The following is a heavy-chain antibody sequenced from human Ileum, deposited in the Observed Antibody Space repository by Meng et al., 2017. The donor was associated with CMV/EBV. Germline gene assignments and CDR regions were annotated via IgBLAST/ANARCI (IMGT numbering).Heavy chain of an antibody. CDR1: GGSFSGYY. CDR3: ASGKSNLEY. J-gene: IGHJ4*02. Sequence: QGELEQWGAGLLKPSATLSLTCAVYGGSFSGYYWSCIRQVPGKGLEWIGEFNHYGSTNYNPSLKSRVTISVDTSKNQFSLNLSSVTAADTAVYYGASGKSNLEYWGQGTLVTVSS. CDR2: FNHYGST. V-gene: IGHV4-34*01. D-gene: IGHD4-11*01.